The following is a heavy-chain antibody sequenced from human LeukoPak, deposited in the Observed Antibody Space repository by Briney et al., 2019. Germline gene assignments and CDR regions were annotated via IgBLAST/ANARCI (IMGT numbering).Heavy chain of an antibody. Sequence: TGGSLRLSCAASGFTFSNAWMSWVRQAPGKGLEWVGRIKSKTDGGTTDYAAPVKGRFTISRDDSKNTLYLQMNSLKTEDTAVYYCTTRSENWNSHVYAFDIWGQGTMVTVSS. D-gene: IGHD1-7*01. CDR1: GFTFSNAW. CDR2: IKSKTDGGTT. CDR3: TTRSENWNSHVYAFDI. V-gene: IGHV3-15*01. J-gene: IGHJ3*02.